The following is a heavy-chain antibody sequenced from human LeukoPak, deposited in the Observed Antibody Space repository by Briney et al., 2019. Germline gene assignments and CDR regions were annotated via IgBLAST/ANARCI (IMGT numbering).Heavy chain of an antibody. D-gene: IGHD3-10*01. CDR3: ARSRKGSGSYSDY. CDR1: GYTFTGYY. V-gene: IGHV1-2*02. Sequence: ASVKVSCKASGYTFTGYYMHWVRQAPGQGLEWMGWINPNSGDTNYAQKFQGRVTMTRDTSISTAYMELSRLRSDDTAVYYCARSRKGSGSYSDYWGQGNLVTVSS. CDR2: INPNSGDT. J-gene: IGHJ4*02.